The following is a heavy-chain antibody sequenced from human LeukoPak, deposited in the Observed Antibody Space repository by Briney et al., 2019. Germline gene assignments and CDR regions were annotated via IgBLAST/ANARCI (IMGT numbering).Heavy chain of an antibody. Sequence: GGSLRLSCAASGFTVSSNSVSWVRQAPGKGLVWVSDIYTGGTTYYTESVKGGFTISRDNSKNPLYLQMNTLRAEDTAVYYCARDVAAPGGVYFDYWGQGTPVTVSS. CDR1: GFTVSSNS. D-gene: IGHD3-16*01. V-gene: IGHV3-66*01. CDR3: ARDVAAPGGVYFDY. J-gene: IGHJ4*02. CDR2: IYTGGTT.